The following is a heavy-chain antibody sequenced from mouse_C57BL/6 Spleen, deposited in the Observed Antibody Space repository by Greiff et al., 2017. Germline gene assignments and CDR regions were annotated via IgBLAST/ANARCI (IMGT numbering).Heavy chain of an antibody. D-gene: IGHD1-1*01. CDR1: GYSFTGYY. V-gene: IGHV1-42*01. CDR2: INPSTGGT. J-gene: IGHJ2*01. Sequence: VQLKQSGPELVKPGASVKISCKASGYSFTGYYMNWVKQSPEKSLEWIGEINPSTGGTTYNQKFKAKATLTVDKSSSTAYMQLKSLTSEDSAVYYCARRGATDDWGQGTTLTVSS. CDR3: ARRGATDD.